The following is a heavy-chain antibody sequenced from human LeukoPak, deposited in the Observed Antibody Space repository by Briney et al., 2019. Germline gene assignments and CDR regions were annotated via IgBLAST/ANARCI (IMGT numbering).Heavy chain of an antibody. CDR1: GFTFISYE. D-gene: IGHD2-15*01. CDR2: IDSISTTI. Sequence: GGSLRLSCAACGFTFISYEMNWVRQAPGKGLEWISYIDSISTTIYSADSVRGRFTISRDNAKNSVYLQMNSLRVEDTAIYYCARGAPLVAVTTGAFDIWGQGTMVTVSS. CDR3: ARGAPLVAVTTGAFDI. V-gene: IGHV3-48*03. J-gene: IGHJ3*02.